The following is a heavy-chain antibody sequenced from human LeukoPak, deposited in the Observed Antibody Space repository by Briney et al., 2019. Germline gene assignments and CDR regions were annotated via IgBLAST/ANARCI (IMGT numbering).Heavy chain of an antibody. CDR1: GYTFTGYY. CDR3: AREAYDSGSFRTDYYYMDV. V-gene: IGHV1-2*02. J-gene: IGHJ6*03. D-gene: IGHD3-10*01. CDR2: ISPNSGGT. Sequence: ASVTVSCKASGYTFTGYYMHWVRQAPGQGLEWMGWISPNSGGTNYGQKFQGRVTMTRDTSISTAYMEMSRLRSDDTAVYYCAREAYDSGSFRTDYYYMDVWGKGTTVTISS.